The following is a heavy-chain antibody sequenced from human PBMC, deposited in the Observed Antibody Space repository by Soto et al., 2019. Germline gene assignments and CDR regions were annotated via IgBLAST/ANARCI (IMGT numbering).Heavy chain of an antibody. D-gene: IGHD3-16*02. J-gene: IGHJ4*02. CDR2: ISAYNGNT. CDR3: AGDLGDYIWGSYRDPDY. V-gene: IGHV1-18*01. CDR1: GYTFTSYG. Sequence: ASVKVSCKASGYTFTSYGISWVRQAPGQGLEWMGWISAYNGNTNYAQKLQGRVTMTKDRSTSTAYLELRSLRADDTAEDYCAGDLGDYIWGSYRDPDYWGQGTLVTVSS.